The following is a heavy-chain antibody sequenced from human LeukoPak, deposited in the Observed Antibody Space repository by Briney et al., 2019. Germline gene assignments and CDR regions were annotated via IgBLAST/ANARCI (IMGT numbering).Heavy chain of an antibody. CDR1: GFTFSSYW. CDR2: INNDGSNT. Sequence: GGSLRLSCAASGFTFSSYWMHWVRQAPGKGLVWVSRINNDGSNTRYADSVKGRFTISRDNAENTVYLQMNSLRAEDTAVYYCARDGGRDRFGELGFDYWGQGTLVTVSS. V-gene: IGHV3-74*01. J-gene: IGHJ4*02. D-gene: IGHD3-10*01. CDR3: ARDGGRDRFGELGFDY.